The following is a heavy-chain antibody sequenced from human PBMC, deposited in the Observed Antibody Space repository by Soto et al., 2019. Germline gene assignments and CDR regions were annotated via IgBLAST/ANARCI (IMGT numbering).Heavy chain of an antibody. J-gene: IGHJ6*03. Sequence: GGSLRLSCAASGFTFSSYAMSWVRQAPGKGLEWVSAISGSGGSTYYAESGKGRFTISRDNCNNTLYLQMNSLKAEDTAVDYSAKCMIDILTGYPEYYYYYYMDVWGKGTTVTVSS. CDR3: AKCMIDILTGYPEYYYYYYMDV. D-gene: IGHD3-9*01. V-gene: IGHV3-23*01. CDR1: GFTFSSYA. CDR2: ISGSGGST.